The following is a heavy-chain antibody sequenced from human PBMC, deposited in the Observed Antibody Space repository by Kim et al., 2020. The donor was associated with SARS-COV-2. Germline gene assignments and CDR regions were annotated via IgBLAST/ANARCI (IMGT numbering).Heavy chain of an antibody. Sequence: SETLSLTCAVYGGSFSGYYWSWIRQPPGKGLEWIGEINHSGSTNYNPSLKSRVTISVDTSKNQFSLKLSSVTAADTAVYYCARGPGYSSGWYKSLPGHYYYYGMDVWGQGTTVTVSS. J-gene: IGHJ6*02. CDR2: INHSGST. CDR3: ARGPGYSSGWYKSLPGHYYYYGMDV. D-gene: IGHD6-19*01. V-gene: IGHV4-34*01. CDR1: GGSFSGYY.